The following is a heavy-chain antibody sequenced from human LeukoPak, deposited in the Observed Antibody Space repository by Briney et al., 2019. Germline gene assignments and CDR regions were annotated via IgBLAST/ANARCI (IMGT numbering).Heavy chain of an antibody. CDR1: GGSFSGYY. D-gene: IGHD2-2*01. CDR2: INHSGST. J-gene: IGHJ4*02. CDR3: ARDQVIVPAVDY. V-gene: IGHV4-34*01. Sequence: PSGTLSLTCAVYGGSFSGYYWSWIRQPPGKGLEWIGEINHSGSTNYNPSLKSRVTISVDTSKNQFSLKLSSVTAADTAVYYCARDQVIVPAVDYWGQGTLVTVSS.